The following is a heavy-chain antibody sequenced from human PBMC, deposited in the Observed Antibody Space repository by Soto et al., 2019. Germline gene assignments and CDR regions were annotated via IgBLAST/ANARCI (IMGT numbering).Heavy chain of an antibody. CDR2: FYYTGST. D-gene: IGHD3-22*01. CDR3: SKYYYDSNTYFYRWFDP. J-gene: IGHJ5*02. CDR1: GGSISNYY. Sequence: SESLSLTCTVSGGSISNYYWSWIRQPPGKGLEWIAYFYYTGSTNYNPSLRSRVTISVDTSKNQFSLKLSSVTAADTAVYYCSKYYYDSNTYFYRWFDPWGQGTLVPVSS. V-gene: IGHV4-59*08.